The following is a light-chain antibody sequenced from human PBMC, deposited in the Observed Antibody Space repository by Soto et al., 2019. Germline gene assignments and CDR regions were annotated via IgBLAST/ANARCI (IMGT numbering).Light chain of an antibody. CDR2: GAS. CDR1: QSVSSSY. Sequence: EIVLTQSPGTLSLSPGERATLSCRASQSVSSSYLAWYQQKPGQAPRLLIYGASSRATGTPDRFSGSGSGTDFTLTISRLEPEDFAVYYCQQYGSSPPEKTFGQGTKVEIK. CDR3: QQYGSSPPEKT. V-gene: IGKV3-20*01. J-gene: IGKJ1*01.